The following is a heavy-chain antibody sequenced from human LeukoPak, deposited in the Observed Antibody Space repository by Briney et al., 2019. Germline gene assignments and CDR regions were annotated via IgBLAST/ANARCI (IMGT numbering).Heavy chain of an antibody. CDR1: GLTSGSYW. CDR3: AAGTGWTSEY. CDR2: IEHDGSER. V-gene: IGHV3-7*03. Sequence: GGSLRLSCVASGLTSGSYWMTWVRHTPRQGLEWVANIEHDGSERNYMESVKGRFTISRDNGKNLLHLQMNNLRAEDTAVYYCAAGTGWTSEYWGQGILVTVSS. D-gene: IGHD2-8*02. J-gene: IGHJ4*02.